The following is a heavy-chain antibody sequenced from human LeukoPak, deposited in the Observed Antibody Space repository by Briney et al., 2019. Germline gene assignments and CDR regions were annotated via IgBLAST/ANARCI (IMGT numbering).Heavy chain of an antibody. J-gene: IGHJ4*02. CDR1: GYTFTGYY. CDR3: ARESTAFDY. Sequence: ASVKVSFKASGYTFTGYYMHWVRQAPGQGLEWMGWINPNSGDTNYAQKFQGRVTMTPDTAISTAYMELSRLRSDDTAVYYCARESTAFDYWGQGTLVTVSS. V-gene: IGHV1-2*02. CDR2: INPNSGDT.